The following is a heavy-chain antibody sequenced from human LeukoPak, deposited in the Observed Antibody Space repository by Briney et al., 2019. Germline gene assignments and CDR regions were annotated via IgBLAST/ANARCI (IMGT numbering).Heavy chain of an antibody. CDR3: AKDSNYDFWSGNQAFDY. CDR1: GFTFDDYA. J-gene: IGHJ4*02. V-gene: IGHV3-9*01. Sequence: GGSLRLSCAASGFTFDDYAMHWVRQAPGKGLEWVSGISWNSGSIGCADSVKGRFTISRDNAKNSLYLQMNSLRAEDTALYYCAKDSNYDFWSGNQAFDYWGQGTLVTVSS. D-gene: IGHD3-3*01. CDR2: ISWNSGSI.